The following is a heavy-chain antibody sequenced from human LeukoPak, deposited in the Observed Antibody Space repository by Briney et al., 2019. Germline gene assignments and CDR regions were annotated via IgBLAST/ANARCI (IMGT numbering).Heavy chain of an antibody. CDR1: GGSISTYY. V-gene: IGHV4-4*09. CDR2: IYTSGST. J-gene: IGHJ6*03. Sequence: SETLSLTCSVSGGSISTYYWSWIRQPPGKGLEWIGYIYTSGSTNYNSSLKSRVTISVDTSKNQLSLKLSSVTAADTAVYYCARDVANYYYCMDVWGKGTTVTVSS. CDR3: ARDVANYYYCMDV. D-gene: IGHD5-12*01.